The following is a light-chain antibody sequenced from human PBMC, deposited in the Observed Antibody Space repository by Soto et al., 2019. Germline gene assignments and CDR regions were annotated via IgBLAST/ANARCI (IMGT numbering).Light chain of an antibody. CDR2: AAS. V-gene: IGKV3-20*01. CDR1: QSISSSY. CDR3: QQFGSSSYT. Sequence: EIVLTQSPGTLSLSPGERATLSCRASQSISSSYLAWYQQKPGQAPRLLIYAASSRATGIPDRFSRSGSGTDFTLTISRLEPEDFAVYYCQQFGSSSYTFGQGTQLEIK. J-gene: IGKJ2*01.